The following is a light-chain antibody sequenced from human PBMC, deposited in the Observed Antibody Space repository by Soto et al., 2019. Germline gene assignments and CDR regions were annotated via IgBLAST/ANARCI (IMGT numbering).Light chain of an antibody. CDR2: TTN. J-gene: IGLJ1*01. CDR3: AAWDDSLNVHV. Sequence: QSVLTQPHSASGTPGQRVTISCSGSGSNIGTISVHWFQQLPGTAPKLLISTTNQRPSGVPERFSGSKSGTSASLAISGLQFVDEADYYCAAWDDSLNVHVFGTGTKLTVL. CDR1: GSNIGTIS. V-gene: IGLV1-44*01.